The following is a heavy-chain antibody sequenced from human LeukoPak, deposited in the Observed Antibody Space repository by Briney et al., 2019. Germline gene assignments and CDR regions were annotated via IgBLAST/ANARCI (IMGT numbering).Heavy chain of an antibody. D-gene: IGHD7-27*01. CDR2: TSGDGGTT. Sequence: GGSLRLSCAASGFKFADYAMHWVRHIPGGGLEWVSLTSGDGGTTYFADSVKGRFTISRDNSKNSLYLQMNSLRTEDTAFYYCAKDMVWGWFFDLWGRGTLVTVSS. CDR1: GFKFADYA. J-gene: IGHJ2*01. V-gene: IGHV3-43*02. CDR3: AKDMVWGWFFDL.